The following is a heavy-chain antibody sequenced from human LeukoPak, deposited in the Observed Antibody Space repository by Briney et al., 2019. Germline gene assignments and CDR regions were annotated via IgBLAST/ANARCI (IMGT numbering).Heavy chain of an antibody. CDR2: INSDGSST. D-gene: IGHD2-2*01. V-gene: IGHV3-74*03. CDR3: ARGGSALNVPVVGLNWFDP. CDR1: PFTFSGYW. J-gene: IGHJ5*02. Sequence: GGSLRLSCTASPFTFSGYWMHWVRQAPGKGLVWVSRINSDGSSTTYAGSVKGRFTISRDNAKNTLYLQMNSLRAEDTAVYYCARGGSALNVPVVGLNWFDPWGQGTLVTVSS.